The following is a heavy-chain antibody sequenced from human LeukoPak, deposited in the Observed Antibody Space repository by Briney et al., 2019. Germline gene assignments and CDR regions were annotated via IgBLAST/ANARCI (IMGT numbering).Heavy chain of an antibody. CDR3: ARLSTVTTSFDY. Sequence: SETLSLTRAVSGGSISSYYWSWIRQPAGKGLEWIGRIYTSGTTHYNPSLKSRVTMSVDTSKNQFSLKLSSVTAADTAVYYCARLSTVTTSFDYWGQGTLVTVSS. CDR2: IYTSGTT. V-gene: IGHV4-4*07. CDR1: GGSISSYY. J-gene: IGHJ4*02. D-gene: IGHD4-17*01.